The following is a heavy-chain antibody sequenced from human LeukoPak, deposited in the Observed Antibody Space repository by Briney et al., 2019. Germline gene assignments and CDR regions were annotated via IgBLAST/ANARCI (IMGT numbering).Heavy chain of an antibody. CDR1: GGSFSGYY. D-gene: IGHD3-22*01. J-gene: IGHJ4*02. CDR2: INHSGST. V-gene: IGHV4-34*01. Sequence: SETLSLTCAVYGGSFSGYYWSWIRQPPGKGLEWIGEINHSGSTNYNPSLKSRVTISVHTSNNQFSLKLSSVTAADTAVYYCARQYDSSGYYYFDYWGQGTLVTVSS. CDR3: ARQYDSSGYYYFDY.